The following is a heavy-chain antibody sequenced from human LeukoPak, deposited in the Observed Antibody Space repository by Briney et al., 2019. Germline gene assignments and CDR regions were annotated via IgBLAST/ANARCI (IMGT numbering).Heavy chain of an antibody. CDR1: GFSLRGYA. CDR3: WPATRVSDY. J-gene: IGHJ4*02. Sequence: GGSLRLSCVASGFSLRGYAMHWVRQAPGKGGLEWVTMISYDGRDQYYADSVKGRFTISRDNAKNSLYLQMDSLRAEDTAVYYCWPATRVSDYWGQGTLVTVSS. CDR2: ISYDGRDQ. V-gene: IGHV3-30-3*01. D-gene: IGHD2-15*01.